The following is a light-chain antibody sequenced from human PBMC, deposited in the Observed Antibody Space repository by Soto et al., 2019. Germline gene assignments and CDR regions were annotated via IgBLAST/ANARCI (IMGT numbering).Light chain of an antibody. CDR3: QQYYSTPWT. CDR1: QNVLYSSNKNY. J-gene: IGKJ1*01. Sequence: DIVMTQSPDSLAVSLGERATINCTSSQNVLYSSNKNYLAWFQQKSGQPPTLLIYWASARESGVPDRFRGSGSVTDFTLTISSPQAEDVAVDYCQQYYSTPWTFGQGTKVEVK. V-gene: IGKV4-1*01. CDR2: WAS.